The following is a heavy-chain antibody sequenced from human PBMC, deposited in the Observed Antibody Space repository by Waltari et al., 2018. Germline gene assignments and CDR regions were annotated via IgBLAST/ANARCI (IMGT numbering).Heavy chain of an antibody. CDR2: INAGNGNT. D-gene: IGHD3-10*01. J-gene: IGHJ4*02. Sequence: QVQLVQSGAEVKKPGASVKVSCKASGYTFTSYAMHWVRQAPGQRLEWMGWINAGNGNTKYSQKFQGRVTITRDTSASTAYMELSSLRSEDTAVYYCARRVLWFGELLYPPFDYWGQGTLVTVSS. V-gene: IGHV1-3*01. CDR3: ARRVLWFGELLYPPFDY. CDR1: GYTFTSYA.